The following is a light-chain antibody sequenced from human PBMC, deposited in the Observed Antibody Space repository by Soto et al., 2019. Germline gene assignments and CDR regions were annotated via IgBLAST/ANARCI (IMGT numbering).Light chain of an antibody. CDR2: EIS. J-gene: IGLJ2*01. V-gene: IGLV2-8*01. CDR3: SSYAGSNNLV. CDR1: SSDVGRYNY. Sequence: QSVLTQPPSASGSPGQSVTISCTGTSSDVGRYNYVSWYQHHPGKAPKLMIYEISKRPSGVPDRFSGSKSGNTASLTVSGLKAEDEADYYCSSYAGSNNLVFGGGTKLTVL.